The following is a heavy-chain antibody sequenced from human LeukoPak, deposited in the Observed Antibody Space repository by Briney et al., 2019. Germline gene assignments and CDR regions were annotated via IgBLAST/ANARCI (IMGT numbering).Heavy chain of an antibody. J-gene: IGHJ5*02. V-gene: IGHV1-69*13. D-gene: IGHD3-3*01. CDR1: GYTLTELS. Sequence: GASVKVSCKVSGYTLTELSMHWVRQAPGKGLEWMGGIIPIFGTANYAQKFQGRVTITADESTSTAYMELSSLRSEDTAVYYCASGDYDFWSGRNWFDPWGQGTLVTASS. CDR2: IIPIFGTA. CDR3: ASGDYDFWSGRNWFDP.